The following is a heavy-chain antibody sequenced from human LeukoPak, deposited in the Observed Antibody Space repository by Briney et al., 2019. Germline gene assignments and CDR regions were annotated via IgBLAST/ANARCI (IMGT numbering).Heavy chain of an antibody. J-gene: IGHJ4*02. CDR1: GYTFTSYD. D-gene: IGHD4-17*01. CDR3: ARDRNYGENFDY. V-gene: IGHV1-8*01. Sequence: ASVKVSCKASGYTFTSYDINWVRQATGQGLEWMGWMNPNSGNTGYAQKFQGRVTMTRNTSISTAYMELSSLRSDDTAVYYCARDRNYGENFDYWGQGTLVTVSS. CDR2: MNPNSGNT.